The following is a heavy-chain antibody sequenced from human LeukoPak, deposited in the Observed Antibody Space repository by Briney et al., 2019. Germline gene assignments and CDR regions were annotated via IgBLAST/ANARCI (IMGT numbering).Heavy chain of an antibody. CDR1: GGSISSGGYY. CDR2: IYHSGST. V-gene: IGHV4-30-2*01. CDR3: ARGSLWSGYHVTY. Sequence: SQTLSLTCTVSGGSISSGGYYWSWIRQPPGKGLEWIGYIYHSGSTYYNPSLKSRVTISVDRSKNQFSLKLSSVTAADTAVYYCARGSLWSGYHVTYWGQGTLVTVSS. J-gene: IGHJ4*02. D-gene: IGHD3-3*01.